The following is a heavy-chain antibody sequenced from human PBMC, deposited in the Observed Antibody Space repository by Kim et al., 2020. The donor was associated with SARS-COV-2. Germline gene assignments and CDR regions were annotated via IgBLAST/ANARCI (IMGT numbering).Heavy chain of an antibody. CDR3: AKDNNPLKILRYFYWRLSDAFDI. J-gene: IGHJ3*02. CDR2: ISGSGGST. V-gene: IGHV3-23*01. D-gene: IGHD3-9*01. Sequence: GGSLRLSCAASGFTFSSYAMSWVRQAPGKGLEWVSAISGSGGSTYYADSVKGRFTISRDNSKNTLYLQMNSLRAEDTAVYYCAKDNNPLKILRYFYWRLSDAFDIWGQGTMVTVSS. CDR1: GFTFSSYA.